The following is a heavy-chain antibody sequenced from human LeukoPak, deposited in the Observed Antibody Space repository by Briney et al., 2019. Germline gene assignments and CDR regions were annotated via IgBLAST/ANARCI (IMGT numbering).Heavy chain of an antibody. CDR1: GFTFSSYG. D-gene: IGHD2-15*01. Sequence: GGSLRLSCAASGFTFSSYGMTWVRQAPGKGLEWVSSISGSGDSTYYADSVKGRFTISRDNSKNTLYLQMNSLRAEDTAVYYCAKWGCSGGSCYPFDYWGQGTLVTVSS. CDR2: ISGSGDST. J-gene: IGHJ4*02. CDR3: AKWGCSGGSCYPFDY. V-gene: IGHV3-23*01.